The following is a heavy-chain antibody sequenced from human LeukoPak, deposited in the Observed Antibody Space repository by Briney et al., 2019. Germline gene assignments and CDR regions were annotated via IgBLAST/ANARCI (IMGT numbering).Heavy chain of an antibody. CDR2: INPSDSYT. D-gene: IGHD6-19*01. CDR3: ARASGSSWFDP. J-gene: IGHJ5*02. V-gene: IGHV5-10-1*01. Sequence: GESLKISCKTSGYSFTSFWITSVRQKPGKNVLEMVRINPSDSYTNYSPSFQGHVTISADRSISTAYLQWRNLKASDTAIYYCARASGSSWFDPWGQGTLVTVSS. CDR1: GYSFTSFW.